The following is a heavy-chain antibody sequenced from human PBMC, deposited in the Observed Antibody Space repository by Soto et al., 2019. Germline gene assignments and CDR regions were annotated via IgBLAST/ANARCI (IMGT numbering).Heavy chain of an antibody. J-gene: IGHJ6*02. V-gene: IGHV3-30-3*01. CDR3: ARGQHYDILTGYSGPRYYYYGMDV. D-gene: IGHD3-9*01. CDR2: ISYDGSNK. Sequence: LGGSLRLSCAASGFTFSSYAMHWVRQAPGKGLEWVAVISYDGSNKYYADSVKGRFTISRDNSKNTLYLQMNSLRAEDTAVYYCARGQHYDILTGYSGPRYYYYGMDVWGHGTTVTVSS. CDR1: GFTFSSYA.